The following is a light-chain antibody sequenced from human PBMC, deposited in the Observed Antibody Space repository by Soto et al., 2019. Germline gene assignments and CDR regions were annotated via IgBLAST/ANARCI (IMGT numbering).Light chain of an antibody. CDR2: GAS. CDR1: QSVSSSY. J-gene: IGKJ1*01. V-gene: IGKV3-20*01. Sequence: EIVLTQSPGTLSLSPGERATLSCRASQSVSSSYLAWYQQKPGQAPRPLIYGASSRAIGIPDRFSGSGSGTDFPLTISGLEPEDFAVYYCQQYGSSPWTVGQGTKVEIK. CDR3: QQYGSSPWT.